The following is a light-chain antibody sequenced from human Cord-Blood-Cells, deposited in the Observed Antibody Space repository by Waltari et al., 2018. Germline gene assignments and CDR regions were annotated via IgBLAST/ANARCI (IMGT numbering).Light chain of an antibody. CDR2: STN. CDR1: SDSVSTSYY. Sequence: QTVVTQEPSFSVSPGGTVTLTCGLSSDSVSTSYYPSWYQQTPGQAPRTLIYSTNTRSSGVPDRFSGSILGNKAARTITGAQADDESDYYCVLYMGSGIWVFGGGTKLTVL. CDR3: VLYMGSGIWV. J-gene: IGLJ3*02. V-gene: IGLV8-61*01.